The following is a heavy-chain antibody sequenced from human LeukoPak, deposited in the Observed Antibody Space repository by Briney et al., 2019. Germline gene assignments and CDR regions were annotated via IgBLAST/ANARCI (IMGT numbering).Heavy chain of an antibody. Sequence: SETLSLTCAVYGGSFSGYYWSWIRQPPGKGLEWIGSIYYSGRTYYNPSLKSRVTISVDTSKSQFSLKLSSVTAADTAVYYCASGIAATGDYWGQGTLVTVSS. J-gene: IGHJ4*02. CDR2: IYYSGRT. CDR3: ASGIAATGDY. V-gene: IGHV4-34*01. D-gene: IGHD6-13*01. CDR1: GGSFSGYY.